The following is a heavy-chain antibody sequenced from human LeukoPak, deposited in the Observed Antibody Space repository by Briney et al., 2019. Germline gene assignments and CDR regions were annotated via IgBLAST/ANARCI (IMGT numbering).Heavy chain of an antibody. J-gene: IGHJ5*02. CDR2: INAGNGNT. D-gene: IGHD3-3*01. CDR1: GYTFTSYA. CDR3: ARVVGDYDFWNGYSNWFDP. V-gene: IGHV1-3*01. Sequence: ASVKVSCKASGYTFTSYAMHWVRQAPGQRLEWMGWINAGNGNTKYSQKFQGRVTITRDTSASTAYMELSSLRSEDTAVYYCARVVGDYDFWNGYSNWFDPWGQGTLVTVSS.